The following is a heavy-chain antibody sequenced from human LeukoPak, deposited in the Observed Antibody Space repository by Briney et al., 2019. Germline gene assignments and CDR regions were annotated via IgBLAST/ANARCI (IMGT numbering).Heavy chain of an antibody. CDR2: ITTGRGET. CDR3: ARGGKQWRGGNYFDS. CDR1: GYTFTDYA. V-gene: IGHV1-3*03. J-gene: IGHJ4*02. Sequence: GASVKVSCKASGYTFTDYALHWVRQATGQSLEWMGWITTGRGETRYSQEFQRRITFTRDTSASTVYMDLSDLRSEDTAVYYCARGGKQWRGGNYFDSWGQGTQVAVSS. D-gene: IGHD6-19*01.